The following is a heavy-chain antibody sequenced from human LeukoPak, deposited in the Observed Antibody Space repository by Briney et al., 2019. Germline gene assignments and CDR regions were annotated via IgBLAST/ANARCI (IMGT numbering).Heavy chain of an antibody. D-gene: IGHD6-19*01. CDR1: GYTFTSYA. Sequence: ASVKVSCKASGYTFTSYAMNWVRQAPGQGLEWMGWINPNSGGTNYAQKFQGRVTMTRDTSISTAYMELSRLRSDDTAVYYCARRSIAVAGAFDIWGQGTMVTVSS. CDR2: INPNSGGT. CDR3: ARRSIAVAGAFDI. J-gene: IGHJ3*02. V-gene: IGHV1-2*02.